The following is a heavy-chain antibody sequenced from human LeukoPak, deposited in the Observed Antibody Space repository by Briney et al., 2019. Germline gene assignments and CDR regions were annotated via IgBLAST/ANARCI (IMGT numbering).Heavy chain of an antibody. J-gene: IGHJ4*02. Sequence: SQTLSLTCAISGDSVSSNSAAWNWIRQSPSRGLEWLGRTYYRSKWYNDYAVSVKSRITINPDTSKNQFSLQLNSVTPEDTAVYYCARLRYYGYGNTKSSFDYWGQGTLVTVSS. CDR1: GDSVSSNSAA. V-gene: IGHV6-1*01. D-gene: IGHD3-16*01. CDR3: ARLRYYGYGNTKSSFDY. CDR2: TYYRSKWYN.